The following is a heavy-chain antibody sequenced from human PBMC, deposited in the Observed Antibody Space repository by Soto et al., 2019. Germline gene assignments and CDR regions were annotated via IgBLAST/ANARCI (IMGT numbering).Heavy chain of an antibody. J-gene: IGHJ6*02. CDR2: INAGNGNT. CDR1: GYTFTRYA. Sequence: ASVKVSCKASGYTFTRYAMHWVRQAPGQRLEWMGWINAGNGNTKYSQKFQGRVTITRDTSASTAYMELSSLRSEDTAAYYCASSHALYYYYGMDVWGQGTTVTVSS. CDR3: ASSHALYYYYGMDV. V-gene: IGHV1-3*01. D-gene: IGHD2-2*01.